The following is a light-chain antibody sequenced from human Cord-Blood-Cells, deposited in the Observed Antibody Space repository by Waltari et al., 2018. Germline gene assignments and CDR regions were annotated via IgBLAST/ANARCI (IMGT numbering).Light chain of an antibody. CDR2: DVS. CDR3: SSYTSSSTFV. J-gene: IGLJ2*01. Sequence: QSALTQPASVSGSPGQSITISCTGTSSDVGGYNYVSWYQQHPGKAPKLMIYDVSNRPSGFSNRFSGSKSGNTASLTISGLQAEDEADYYCSSYTSSSTFVFGGGTKLTVL. V-gene: IGLV2-14*01. CDR1: SSDVGGYNY.